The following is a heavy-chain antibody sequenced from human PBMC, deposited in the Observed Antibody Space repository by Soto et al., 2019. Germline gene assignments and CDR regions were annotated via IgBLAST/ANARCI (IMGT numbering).Heavy chain of an antibody. CDR3: AKEFQRDVHASDL. CDR2: VSQDGTVQ. V-gene: IGHV3-30*18. Sequence: GGSLRLSCEATGVNIGGYGMHWIRQAPGRGLEWVAVVSQDGTVQRYLDAVKGRFYISRDNPKNTVFLQMYRLSAEDTAVYFCAKEFQRDVHASDLWGQGTVVTVSS. J-gene: IGHJ3*01. CDR1: GVNIGGYG.